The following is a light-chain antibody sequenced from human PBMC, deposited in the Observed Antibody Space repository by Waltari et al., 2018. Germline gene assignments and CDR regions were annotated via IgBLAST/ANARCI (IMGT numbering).Light chain of an antibody. CDR3: NSRDSNGNPFV. Sequence: SSELTQDPAVSVALGQTVRITCQGDSLRSSYANWYRQNPGQAPLLVMYGKNNRPSGIPDRFSGSYSGDTASLTITGAQAEDEADYYCNSRDSNGNPFVFGPATKVTVL. J-gene: IGLJ1*01. V-gene: IGLV3-19*01. CDR2: GKN. CDR1: SLRSSY.